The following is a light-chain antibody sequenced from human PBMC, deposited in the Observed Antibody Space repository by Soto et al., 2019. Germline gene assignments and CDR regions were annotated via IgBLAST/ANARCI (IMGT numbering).Light chain of an antibody. CDR3: QVWDDSSDSWV. J-gene: IGLJ3*02. V-gene: IGLV3-21*02. CDR1: KIGSKS. Sequence: SYELTQPPSVSVAPGQTARITWGGNKIGSKSVHWYHQKPGQAPALVVYDDSDRPSGIPERFSGSNSWNTATLTISWVEAGDEADFYCQVWDDSSDSWVFGGGTKLTVL. CDR2: DDS.